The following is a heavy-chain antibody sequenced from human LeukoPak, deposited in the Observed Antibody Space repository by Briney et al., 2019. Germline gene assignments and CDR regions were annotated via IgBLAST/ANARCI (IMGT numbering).Heavy chain of an antibody. CDR3: ASIPSDIVVVPAAGG. D-gene: IGHD2-2*01. Sequence: GGSLRLSCAASGFTFSSYAMHWVRQAPGKGLEWVAFIRYDGSNKYYADSVKGRFTISRDNSKNTLYLQMNSLRAEDTAVYYCASIPSDIVVVPAAGGWGQGTLVTVSS. J-gene: IGHJ4*02. CDR2: IRYDGSNK. CDR1: GFTFSSYA. V-gene: IGHV3-30*02.